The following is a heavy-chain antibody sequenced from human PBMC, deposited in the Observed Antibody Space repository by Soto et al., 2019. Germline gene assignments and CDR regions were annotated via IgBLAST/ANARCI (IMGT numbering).Heavy chain of an antibody. Sequence: QVQLEESGGNVVQPGRSLRLSCAASGFSFSDYGMHWVRQAPGKGLASVALLSYDGDKEYYAASVKGRFTISRDNSKNTVFLQMNSLRPEDTAVYYCGKDLMGEQWLGVMHYWGQGTLVTVSS. D-gene: IGHD6-19*01. CDR1: GFSFSDYG. V-gene: IGHV3-30*18. CDR2: LSYDGDKE. J-gene: IGHJ4*02. CDR3: GKDLMGEQWLGVMHY.